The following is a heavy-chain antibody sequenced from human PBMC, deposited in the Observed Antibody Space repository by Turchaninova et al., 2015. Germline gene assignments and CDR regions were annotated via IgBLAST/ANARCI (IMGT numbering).Heavy chain of an antibody. CDR2: ISSTSKYI. CDR3: TMTLNLMVKLGY. D-gene: IGHD5-18*01. J-gene: IGHJ4*02. V-gene: IGHV3-21*01. CDR1: GFSFSSYT. Sequence: GESGGGLVTPGGSLRVSCAASGFSFSSYTMNWVRQAPWKGLEWVSSISSTSKYIYYADSVKGRFTVSRDNAKNSLFLQMNSLRAEDTAVYYCTMTLNLMVKLGYWGQGTLVTVSS.